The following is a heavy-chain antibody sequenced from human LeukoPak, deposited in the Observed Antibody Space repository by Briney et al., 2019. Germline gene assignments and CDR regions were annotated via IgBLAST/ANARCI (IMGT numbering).Heavy chain of an antibody. CDR3: ARCLGLELPYY. D-gene: IGHD1-7*01. Sequence: GGSLRLSCAASGFTFSSYSMNWVRQAPGKGLEWVSVIYSGGSTYYADSVKGRFTISRDNSKNTLYLQMNSLRAEDTAVYYCARCLGLELPYYWGQGTLVTVSS. CDR1: GFTFSSYS. CDR2: IYSGGST. J-gene: IGHJ4*02. V-gene: IGHV3-66*01.